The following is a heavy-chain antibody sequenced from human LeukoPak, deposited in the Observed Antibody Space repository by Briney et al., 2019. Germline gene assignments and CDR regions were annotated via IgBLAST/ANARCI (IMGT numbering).Heavy chain of an antibody. D-gene: IGHD3-22*01. Sequence: GGSLRLSCAASGFTFSSYSMTWVRQTPGKGLEWVSSISSSSSYIYYADSVKGRFTISRDNAKNSLYLQMNSLRAEDTAVYYCARGAGFDYDSSGYVNWGQGTLVTVSS. CDR3: ARGAGFDYDSSGYVN. V-gene: IGHV3-21*01. CDR2: ISSSSSYI. CDR1: GFTFSSYS. J-gene: IGHJ4*02.